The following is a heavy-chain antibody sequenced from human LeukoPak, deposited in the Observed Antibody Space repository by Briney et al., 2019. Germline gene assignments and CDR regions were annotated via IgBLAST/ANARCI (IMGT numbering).Heavy chain of an antibody. J-gene: IGHJ4*02. D-gene: IGHD5-12*01. CDR1: GGSIGNSNW. Sequence: SGTLSLTCAVSGGSIGNSNWWSWVRQTPGKGLEWIGEIYHSGSTNYNPSLKSRVTISVDKSKNQFSLKLSSVTAADTAVYYCTRDLGYSGHFDYWGQGTLVTVSS. CDR2: IYHSGST. CDR3: TRDLGYSGHFDY. V-gene: IGHV4-4*02.